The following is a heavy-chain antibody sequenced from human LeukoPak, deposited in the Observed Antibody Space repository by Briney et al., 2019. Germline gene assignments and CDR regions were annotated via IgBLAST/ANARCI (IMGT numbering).Heavy chain of an antibody. CDR2: IIPIFGTA. D-gene: IGHD2-2*01. CDR1: GGTFSSYA. V-gene: IGHV1-69*13. Sequence: SVKVSCKASGGTFSSYAISWVRQAPGQGLERMGGIIPIFGTANYAQKFQGRVTITADESTSTAYMELSSLRSEDTAVYYCAKGRYCSSTSCYGGYYYYYMDVWGKGTTVTVSS. J-gene: IGHJ6*03. CDR3: AKGRYCSSTSCYGGYYYYYMDV.